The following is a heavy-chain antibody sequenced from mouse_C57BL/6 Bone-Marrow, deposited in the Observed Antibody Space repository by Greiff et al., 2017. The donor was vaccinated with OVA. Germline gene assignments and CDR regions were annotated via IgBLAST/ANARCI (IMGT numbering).Heavy chain of an antibody. J-gene: IGHJ1*03. V-gene: IGHV1-69*01. D-gene: IGHD1-1*01. CDR1: GYTFTSYW. CDR2: IDPSDSYT. Sequence: VQLQESGAELVMPGASVKLSCKASGYTFTSYWMHWVKQRPGQGLEWSGEIDPSDSYTNYNQKFKGKSTLTVDKSSSTAYMQLSSLTSEDSAVYYSARRGIYYYGSSYSYWYFDVWGTGTTVTVSS. CDR3: ARRGIYYYGSSYSYWYFDV.